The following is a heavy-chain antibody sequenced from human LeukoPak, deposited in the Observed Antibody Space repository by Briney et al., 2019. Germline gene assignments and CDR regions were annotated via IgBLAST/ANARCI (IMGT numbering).Heavy chain of an antibody. CDR2: IYPGDADT. Sequence: GESLKISCKGSGYSFTSYWIGWVRQEPGKGLEWMGMIYPGDADTIYSPSFQGQVTISADKSISTGYLQWGSLKASDTAMYYCARRDCSGGSCYSIYWGQGTLVTVSS. V-gene: IGHV5-51*01. CDR3: ARRDCSGGSCYSIY. CDR1: GYSFTSYW. D-gene: IGHD2-15*01. J-gene: IGHJ4*02.